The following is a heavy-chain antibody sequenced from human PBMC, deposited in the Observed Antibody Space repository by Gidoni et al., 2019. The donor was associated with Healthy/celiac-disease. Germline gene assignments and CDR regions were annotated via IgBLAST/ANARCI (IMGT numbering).Heavy chain of an antibody. CDR3: ARGAAADLYYFDY. D-gene: IGHD6-13*01. CDR1: GFTFSSYE. V-gene: IGHV3-48*03. CDR2: ISSSGSTI. J-gene: IGHJ4*02. Sequence: EVPLVESGGGLVQPGGSLRLSCAASGFTFSSYEMNWVRQAPGKGLEWVSYISSSGSTIYYADSVKGRFTISRDNAKNSLYLQMNSLRAEDTAVDYCARGAAADLYYFDYWGQGTLVTVSS.